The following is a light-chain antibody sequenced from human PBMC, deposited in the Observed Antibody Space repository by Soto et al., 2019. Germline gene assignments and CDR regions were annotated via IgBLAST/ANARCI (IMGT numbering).Light chain of an antibody. CDR3: SSYVGTNSYV. CDR1: SSDVGGYNY. V-gene: IGLV2-8*01. J-gene: IGLJ1*01. Sequence: QSVLTQPPSASGSPGQSVTISCTGTSSDVGGYNYVSWYQQHPGKAPKLIIYEVYKRRSGVPDRFSGSKSGNTAALTVSGLQAEDVADYYCSSYVGTNSYVFGTGPTLTVL. CDR2: EVY.